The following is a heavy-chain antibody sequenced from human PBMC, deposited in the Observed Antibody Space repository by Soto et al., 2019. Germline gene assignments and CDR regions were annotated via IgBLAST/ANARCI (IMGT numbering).Heavy chain of an antibody. CDR1: GFTFSAYN. D-gene: IGHD3-10*01. Sequence: GGSLRLSCAASGFTFSAYNMNWVRQPPGKGLEWVSSITSSSSSIYYADSLKGRFTISRDNSKNILYLQIKSLRDEDTAMYYCAKDLRYYGSGPSGWLDSWRQGTQVTVSS. V-gene: IGHV3-21*04. CDR3: AKDLRYYGSGPSGWLDS. J-gene: IGHJ5*01. CDR2: ITSSSSSI.